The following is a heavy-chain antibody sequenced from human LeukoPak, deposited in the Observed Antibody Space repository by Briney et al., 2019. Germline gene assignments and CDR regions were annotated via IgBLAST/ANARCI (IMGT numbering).Heavy chain of an antibody. Sequence: SETLSLTCTFSGGSVSRGLHYWNWIRQPPGKGLEWIGYIYYRGSTDYNPSLKSRVTMSVDTSKNQFSLKLRSVTAADTAVYYCAIDSHFCSGISCDLGWFDPWGQGTLVTVSS. D-gene: IGHD2-2*01. CDR3: AIDSHFCSGISCDLGWFDP. CDR2: IYYRGST. CDR1: GGSVSRGLHY. J-gene: IGHJ5*02. V-gene: IGHV4-61*01.